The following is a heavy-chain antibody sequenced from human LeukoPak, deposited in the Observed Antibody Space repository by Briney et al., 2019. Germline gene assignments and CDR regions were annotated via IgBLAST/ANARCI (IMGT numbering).Heavy chain of an antibody. V-gene: IGHV4-61*09. Sequence: PSETLSLTCTVSDDPINSGVYYWNWIRQPAGKGLEWIGHIYASGTTTNSNPSLKSRVAISLDTPKNHFSLKLTSVTAADTAVYYCARAKKRSGRSRNFYLDVWGKGTTVTVSS. D-gene: IGHD1-26*01. J-gene: IGHJ6*03. CDR2: IYASGTTT. CDR3: ARAKKRSGRSRNFYLDV. CDR1: DDPINSGVYY.